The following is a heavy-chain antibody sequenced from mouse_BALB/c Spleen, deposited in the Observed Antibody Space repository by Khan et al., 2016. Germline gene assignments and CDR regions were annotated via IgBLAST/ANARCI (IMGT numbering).Heavy chain of an antibody. CDR2: IWGDGDT. CDR3: ARGGTGTGDYFVYY. CDR1: GFSLTGYG. J-gene: IGHJ4*01. V-gene: IGHV2-6-7*01. D-gene: IGHD2-13*01. Sequence: QVQLKESGPGLVAPSQSLSITCTVSGFSLTGYGVNWVSQPPGKGLEWLGMIWGDGDTDYHSVLKSRLSISKENSKSQVFLKVNSLPTEDTARYYCARGGTGTGDYFVYYWGHGTSVTVSS.